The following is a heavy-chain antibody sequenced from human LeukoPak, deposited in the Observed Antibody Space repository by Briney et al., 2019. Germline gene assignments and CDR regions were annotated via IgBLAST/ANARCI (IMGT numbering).Heavy chain of an antibody. CDR1: GGTFSSYA. CDR2: IIPIFGTA. V-gene: IGHV1-69*13. Sequence: SVKVPCKASGGTFSSYAISWVRQAPGQGLEWMGGIIPIFGTANYAQKFQGRVTITADESTSTAYMELSSLRSEDTAVYYCARDPIRGDYVLNRNWFDPWGQGTLVTVSS. J-gene: IGHJ5*02. CDR3: ARDPIRGDYVLNRNWFDP. D-gene: IGHD4-17*01.